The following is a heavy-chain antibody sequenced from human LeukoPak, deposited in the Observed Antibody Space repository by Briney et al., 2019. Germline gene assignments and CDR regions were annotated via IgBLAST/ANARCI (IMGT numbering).Heavy chain of an antibody. CDR2: ISSSGSTI. D-gene: IGHD5-12*01. J-gene: IGHJ6*03. CDR1: GFTFSSYS. Sequence: PGGSLRLSCAASGFTFSSYSMNWVRQAPGKGLEWVSYISSSGSTIYYADSVKGRFTISRDNAKNSLYLQMNSLRAEDTAVYYCARGGYGDYYYYYYMDVWGKGTTVTVSS. V-gene: IGHV3-48*04. CDR3: ARGGYGDYYYYYYMDV.